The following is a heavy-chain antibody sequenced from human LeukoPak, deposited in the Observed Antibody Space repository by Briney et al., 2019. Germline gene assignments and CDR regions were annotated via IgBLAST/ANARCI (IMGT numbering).Heavy chain of an antibody. D-gene: IGHD1-26*01. CDR2: ISAYNGNT. J-gene: IGHJ4*02. Sequence: ASVKVSCKASGYTFTSYGISWVRQAPGQGLEWMGWISAYNGNTNYAQKLQGRVTMTTDTSTSTDYMELRSLRSDDTAVYYCVLSPSGSYYDFDYWGQGTLVTVSS. V-gene: IGHV1-18*01. CDR3: VLSPSGSYYDFDY. CDR1: GYTFTSYG.